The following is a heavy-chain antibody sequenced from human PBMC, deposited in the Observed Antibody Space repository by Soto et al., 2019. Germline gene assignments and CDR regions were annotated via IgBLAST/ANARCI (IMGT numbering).Heavy chain of an antibody. D-gene: IGHD7-27*01. V-gene: IGHV2-5*02. CDR2: IYWDDDK. CDR1: GFSLSTSGVG. CDR3: AHRRDSNNYDY. J-gene: IGHJ4*02. Sequence: QITLKESGPTLVKPTQTLTLTCTFSGFSLSTSGVGVGWIRQPPGKALEWLALIYWDDDKRYSPSLKSRLTITKDTSKNQVVLIITNMDPVDTATYYCAHRRDSNNYDYWGQGTLVTVSS.